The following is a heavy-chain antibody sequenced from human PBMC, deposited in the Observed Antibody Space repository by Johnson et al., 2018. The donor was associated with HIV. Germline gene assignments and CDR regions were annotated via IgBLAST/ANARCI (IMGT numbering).Heavy chain of an antibody. Sequence: VQLVESGGGLVQPGGSLRLSCAASGLTVSSNYMSWVRQAPGKGLEWVSVIYSGGSTYYADSVKGRFTISRDNSKNTLYLQMNSLRDEDTAVYYCASYDILTGYYAFDIWGQGTMVTVSS. CDR1: GLTVSSNY. CDR2: IYSGGST. J-gene: IGHJ3*02. CDR3: ASYDILTGYYAFDI. V-gene: IGHV3-66*02. D-gene: IGHD3-9*01.